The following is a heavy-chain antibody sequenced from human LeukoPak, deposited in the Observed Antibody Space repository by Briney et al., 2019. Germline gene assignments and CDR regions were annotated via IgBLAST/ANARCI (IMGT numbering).Heavy chain of an antibody. V-gene: IGHV3-30*02. CDR1: GFTFSSYG. CDR2: IRSDGSIK. J-gene: IGHJ4*02. D-gene: IGHD6-13*01. Sequence: GGSLRLSCAASGFTFSSYGIHWVRQAPGKGLEWVAFIRSDGSIKYYADSVKGRFTISRDNSKNMLYLEINSLRADDTAIYYCAKTAGSSWGFFDYWGQGTLVTVSS. CDR3: AKTAGSSWGFFDY.